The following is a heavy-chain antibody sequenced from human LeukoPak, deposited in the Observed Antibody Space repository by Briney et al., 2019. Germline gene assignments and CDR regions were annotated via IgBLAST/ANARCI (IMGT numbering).Heavy chain of an antibody. CDR3: ARVEGHCNGGSCYHYYLDL. V-gene: IGHV3-21*01. CDR2: ISSSSSYI. Sequence: GGSLPLSRADSGFTFSSYSMNWVRQAPGKGLEWVSSISSSSSYIYYADSVKGRFTISRDNAKNSLFLQMNSLRAEDTAVYYCARVEGHCNGGSCYHYYLDLWGRGTLDTVSS. J-gene: IGHJ2*01. D-gene: IGHD2-15*01. CDR1: GFTFSSYS.